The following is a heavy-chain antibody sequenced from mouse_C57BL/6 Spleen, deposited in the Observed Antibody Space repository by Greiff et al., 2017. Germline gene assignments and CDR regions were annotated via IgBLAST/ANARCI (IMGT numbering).Heavy chain of an antibody. Sequence: VQLQQSGAELVRPGASVKLSCKASGYTFPDYYINWVKQRPGQGLEWIARIYPGSGNTYYNEKFKGKATLTAEKSSSTAYMQLSSLTSEASAVYFCARKFAYWGQGTLVTVSA. CDR2: IYPGSGNT. CDR1: GYTFPDYY. CDR3: ARKFAY. J-gene: IGHJ3*01. V-gene: IGHV1-76*01.